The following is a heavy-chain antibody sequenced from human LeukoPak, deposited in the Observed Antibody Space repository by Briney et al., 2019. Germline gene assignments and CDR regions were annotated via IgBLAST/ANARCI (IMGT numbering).Heavy chain of an antibody. CDR3: ATGLLEAAQYNWFDP. J-gene: IGHJ5*02. Sequence: SETLSLTCAVYGGSFSGYYWSWIRQPPGKGLEWIGEINHSGSTNYNPSLKSRVTISVDTSKNQFSLKLSSVTAADTAVYYCATGLLEAAQYNWFDPWGQGTLVTVSS. CDR2: INHSGST. CDR1: GGSFSGYY. V-gene: IGHV4-34*01. D-gene: IGHD1-26*01.